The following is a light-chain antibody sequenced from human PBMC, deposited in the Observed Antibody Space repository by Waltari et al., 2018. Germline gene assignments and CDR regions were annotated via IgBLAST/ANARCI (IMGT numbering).Light chain of an antibody. CDR1: SHDVGNHTL. CDR3: CSYAGSSTYV. V-gene: IGLV2-23*01. CDR2: AGS. Sequence: QSALTQPASVSGSPGQSITISCTGTSHDVGNHTLVSWYQQHPGKAPKLMISAGSKRPSGVSNRFSGSKSGNTASLTISGLQAEDEADYYCCSYAGSSTYVFGTGTKVTVL. J-gene: IGLJ1*01.